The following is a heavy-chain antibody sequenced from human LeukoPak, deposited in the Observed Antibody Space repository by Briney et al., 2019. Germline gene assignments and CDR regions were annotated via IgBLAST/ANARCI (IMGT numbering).Heavy chain of an antibody. CDR3: ASELRHQDY. CDR1: GYTFGNYD. CDR2: MNPNSGNK. D-gene: IGHD1-1*01. J-gene: IGHJ4*02. V-gene: IGHV1-8*01. Sequence: ASVKVSCKASGYTFGNYDINRVRQATGQGLEWMGWMNPNSGNKGYAQKFQGRVTMTSDTSISTAYMELSSLSSEDTAIYYCASELRHQDYWGQGTLVTVSS.